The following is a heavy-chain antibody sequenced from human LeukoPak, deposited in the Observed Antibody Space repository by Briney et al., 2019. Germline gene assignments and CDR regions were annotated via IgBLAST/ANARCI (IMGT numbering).Heavy chain of an antibody. Sequence: ASVKVSCKASGYTFTSYGISWVRQAPEQGLEWMGWISAYNGNTNYAQKLQGRVTMTTDTSTSTAYMELRSLRSDDTAVYYCARDGLSSSWFRGFDYWGQGTLVTVSS. CDR1: GYTFTSYG. J-gene: IGHJ4*02. D-gene: IGHD6-13*01. CDR2: ISAYNGNT. CDR3: ARDGLSSSWFRGFDY. V-gene: IGHV1-18*01.